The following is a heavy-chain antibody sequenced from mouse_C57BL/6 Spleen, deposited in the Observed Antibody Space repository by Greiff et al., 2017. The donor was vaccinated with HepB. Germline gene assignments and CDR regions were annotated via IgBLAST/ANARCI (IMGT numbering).Heavy chain of an antibody. J-gene: IGHJ4*01. CDR2: INYDGSST. CDR3: AREEQGVYYAMDY. V-gene: IGHV5-16*01. CDR1: GFTFSDYY. Sequence: EVKVVESEGGLVQPGSSMKLSCTASGFTFSDYYMAWVRQVPEKGLEWVANINYDGSSTYYLDSLKSRFIISRDNAKNILYLQMSSLKSEDTATYYCAREEQGVYYAMDYWGQGTSVTVSS.